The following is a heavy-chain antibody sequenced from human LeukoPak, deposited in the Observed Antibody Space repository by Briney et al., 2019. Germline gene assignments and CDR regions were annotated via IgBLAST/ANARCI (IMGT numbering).Heavy chain of an antibody. V-gene: IGHV3-48*04. CDR3: AKCYRSGIAAAGTRYFDY. CDR1: GFTFSSYS. J-gene: IGHJ4*02. Sequence: GGSLRLSCAASGFTFSSYSMNWVRQAPGKGLEWLSYISYNSGTISYADSVKGRFTVSRDDAANSLYLQMNSLRAEDTAVYYCAKCYRSGIAAAGTRYFDYWGQGTLVTVSS. D-gene: IGHD6-13*01. CDR2: ISYNSGTI.